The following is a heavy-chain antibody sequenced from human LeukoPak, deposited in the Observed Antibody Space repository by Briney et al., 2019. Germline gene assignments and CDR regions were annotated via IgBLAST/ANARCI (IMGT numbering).Heavy chain of an antibody. CDR3: ARDLPAATNPGFDY. CDR2: INTSGGST. Sequence: GASVKDSCKASGYTFTSYYMHWVRQAPGQGLEWMGIINTSGGSTSYAQKFEGRVTITADESTSTAYMELSSLRSEDTAVYYCARDLPAATNPGFDYWGQGTLVTVSS. CDR1: GYTFTSYY. J-gene: IGHJ4*02. V-gene: IGHV1-46*01. D-gene: IGHD2-2*01.